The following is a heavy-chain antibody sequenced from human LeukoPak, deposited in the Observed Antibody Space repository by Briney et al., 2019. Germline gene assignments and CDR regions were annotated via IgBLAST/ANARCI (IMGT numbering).Heavy chain of an antibody. Sequence: SETLSLTCTVSGDSISSNNRYWGWIRQPPGKGLEWIGFIYYRGSTNYNPSLESRVTISVDTSKNRFSLKLSSVTAADTAVYYCARDRYSGYDGFGAFDIWGQGTMVTVSS. D-gene: IGHD5-12*01. CDR1: GDSISSNNRY. CDR2: IYYRGST. V-gene: IGHV4-39*07. J-gene: IGHJ3*02. CDR3: ARDRYSGYDGFGAFDI.